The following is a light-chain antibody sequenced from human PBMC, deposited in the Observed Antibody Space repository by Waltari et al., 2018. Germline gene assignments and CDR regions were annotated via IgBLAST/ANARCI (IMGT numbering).Light chain of an antibody. Sequence: QSALTQPASVSGSPGQSITISCTGTSSDVGGYNYVSWYQQHPGKAPKFMIYDVSQRPTKVSKRFTRYKYGNTASLTIYGLKAEDEAVYYCSSYTSNNIWVFGGGTKLTVL. V-gene: IGLV2-14*01. J-gene: IGLJ3*02. CDR3: SSYTSNNIWV. CDR1: SSDVGGYNY. CDR2: DVS.